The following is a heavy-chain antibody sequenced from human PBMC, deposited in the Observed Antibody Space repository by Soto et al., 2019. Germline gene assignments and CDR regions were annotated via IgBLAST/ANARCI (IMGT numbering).Heavy chain of an antibody. Sequence: GGSLRLSCAASGFTFSSYGMHWVRQAPGKGLEWVAVISYDGSNKYYADSVKGRFTISRDNSKNTLYRQMNSLRAEDTAVYYCAKVGDSSGWYRGVYFDYWGQGTLVTVSS. D-gene: IGHD6-19*01. CDR1: GFTFSSYG. J-gene: IGHJ4*02. CDR2: ISYDGSNK. CDR3: AKVGDSSGWYRGVYFDY. V-gene: IGHV3-30*18.